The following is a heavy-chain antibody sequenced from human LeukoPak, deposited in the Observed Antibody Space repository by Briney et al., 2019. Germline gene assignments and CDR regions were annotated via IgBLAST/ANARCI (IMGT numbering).Heavy chain of an antibody. CDR2: INHSGST. V-gene: IGHV4-34*01. Sequence: SETLSLTCAVYGGSFSGYYWSWIRQPPGKGLGWIGEINHSGSTNYNPSLKSRVTISVDTSKNQFSLKLSSVTAADTAVYYCARLRQQLVWEFDYWGQGTLVTVSS. D-gene: IGHD6-13*01. CDR1: GGSFSGYY. J-gene: IGHJ4*02. CDR3: ARLRQQLVWEFDY.